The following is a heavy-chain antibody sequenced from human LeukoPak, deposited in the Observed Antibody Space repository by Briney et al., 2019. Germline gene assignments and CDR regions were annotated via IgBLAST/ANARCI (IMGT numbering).Heavy chain of an antibody. D-gene: IGHD6-13*01. Sequence: ASVKVSCKASGGTFSSYAISWVRQAPGQGLEWMGGNIPIFGTANYAQKFQGRVTITADESTSTAYMELSSLRSEDTAVYYCASQGVDGSWYDYYYYMDVWGKGTTVTISS. CDR3: ASQGVDGSWYDYYYYMDV. V-gene: IGHV1-69*13. CDR2: NIPIFGTA. CDR1: GGTFSSYA. J-gene: IGHJ6*03.